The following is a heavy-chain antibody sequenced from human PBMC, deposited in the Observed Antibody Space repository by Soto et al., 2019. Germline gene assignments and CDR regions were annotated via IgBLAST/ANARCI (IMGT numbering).Heavy chain of an antibody. J-gene: IGHJ5*02. CDR3: ARGERITIIVT. CDR1: GGSISSHY. CDR2: SYYSGTT. D-gene: IGHD3-22*01. Sequence: PSETLSLTCTASGGSISSHYLNWIRQPPGKGLEWIGYSYYSGTTNYNPSLKSRVTISVDTSKNQFSLKLTSVTAADTAVYYCARGERITIIVTWGQGSLVTVPS. V-gene: IGHV4-59*11.